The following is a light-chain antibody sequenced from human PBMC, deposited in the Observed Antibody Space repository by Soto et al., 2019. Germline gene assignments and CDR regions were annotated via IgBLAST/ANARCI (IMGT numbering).Light chain of an antibody. CDR2: LSSDGSH. V-gene: IGLV4-69*01. CDR3: QTWGTGIPWV. J-gene: IGLJ3*02. Sequence: QSVLTQSPSASASLGASVKLTCTLSSGHSRYAIAWHQQQPEKGPQYLMKLSSDGSHYKGDGIPDRFSGSSSGAERYLTISSLQSEDEADYSCQTWGTGIPWVFGGGTKLTVL. CDR1: SGHSRYA.